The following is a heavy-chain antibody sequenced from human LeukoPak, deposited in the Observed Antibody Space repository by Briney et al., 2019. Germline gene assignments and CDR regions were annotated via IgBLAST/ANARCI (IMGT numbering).Heavy chain of an antibody. D-gene: IGHD3-22*01. CDR2: IKQDGSEK. J-gene: IGHJ3*02. V-gene: IGHV3-7*03. CDR3: ARGPITMMPRGAFDI. Sequence: GGSLRLSCAASGFTFSSYWMSWVRQAPGKGLEWVANIKQDGSEKYYVDSVKGRFTISRDNAKNSLYLQMNSLRAEDTAVYYCARGPITMMPRGAFDIWGQGTMVTASS. CDR1: GFTFSSYW.